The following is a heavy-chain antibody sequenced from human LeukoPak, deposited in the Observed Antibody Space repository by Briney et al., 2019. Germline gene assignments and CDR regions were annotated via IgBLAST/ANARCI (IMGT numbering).Heavy chain of an antibody. CDR3: ARAHRMVRGVYVYYFDY. CDR2: IYYSGST. J-gene: IGHJ4*02. D-gene: IGHD3-10*01. CDR1: GGSISSSSYY. Sequence: SETLSLTCTVSGGSISSSSYYWGWIRQPPGKGLEWIGSIYYSGSTYYNPSLKSRVTISVDTSKNQFSLKLSSVTAADTAVYYCARAHRMVRGVYVYYFDYWGQGTLVTVSS. V-gene: IGHV4-39*07.